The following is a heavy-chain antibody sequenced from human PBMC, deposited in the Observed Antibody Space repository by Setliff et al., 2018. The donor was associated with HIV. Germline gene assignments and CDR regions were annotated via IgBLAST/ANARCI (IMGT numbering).Heavy chain of an antibody. CDR2: IRSKVDGGAA. V-gene: IGHV3-15*07. CDR1: GFTFSNAW. Sequence: GGSLRLSCAASGFTFSNAWMNWVRQAPGKGLEWVGRIRSKVDGGAADYAAPVKGRFTISRDDSKNTLYLQLNNLETEDTAFYYCSTRLRWSPEKIDYWGQGTLVTVSS. CDR3: STRLRWSPEKIDY. J-gene: IGHJ4*02. D-gene: IGHD6-13*01.